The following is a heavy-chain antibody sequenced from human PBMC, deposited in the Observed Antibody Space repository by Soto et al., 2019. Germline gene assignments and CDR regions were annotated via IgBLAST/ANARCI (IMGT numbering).Heavy chain of an antibody. CDR3: ASDTTSSGWYYFDY. CDR1: GFTFSSYW. J-gene: IGHJ4*02. Sequence: GGSLRLSCAASGFTFSSYWMHWVRQAPGKGLVWVSRINSDGSSTSYADSVKGRFTISRDNAKNTLYLQMNSLRAEDTAVYYCASDTTSSGWYYFDYWGQGTLVTVYS. V-gene: IGHV3-74*01. D-gene: IGHD6-19*01. CDR2: INSDGSST.